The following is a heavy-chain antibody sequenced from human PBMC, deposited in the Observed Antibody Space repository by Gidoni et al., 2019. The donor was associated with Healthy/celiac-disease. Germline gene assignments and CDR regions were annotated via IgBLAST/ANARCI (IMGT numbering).Heavy chain of an antibody. Sequence: EVQLLESGGGVVQPGGSLRLSSAASGFTVSSYAMRWVRQATGKGLGLVASISGSGGSTYYADSVKGRFTISRDNSKNTLYLQMNSLRAEDTAVYYCAKGGYYYDSSGYYRFDYWGQGTLVTVSS. CDR2: ISGSGGST. J-gene: IGHJ4*02. D-gene: IGHD3-22*01. CDR1: GFTVSSYA. CDR3: AKGGYYYDSSGYYRFDY. V-gene: IGHV3-23*01.